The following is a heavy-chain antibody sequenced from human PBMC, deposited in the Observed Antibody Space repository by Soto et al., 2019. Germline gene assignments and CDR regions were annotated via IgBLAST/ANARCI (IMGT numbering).Heavy chain of an antibody. V-gene: IGHV3-9*01. Sequence: EVQLVESGGGLVQPGRSLRLSCAASGFTFDDYAMHWVRQAPGKGLEWVSGISWNSGSIGYADSVKGRFTISRDNAKNSLYMQKNGLRAEDTAFFYCEKDFLGGIAEAGICLDYGGQGPLVTVS. CDR1: GFTFDDYA. D-gene: IGHD6-13*01. J-gene: IGHJ4*02. CDR2: ISWNSGSI. CDR3: EKDFLGGIAEAGICLDY.